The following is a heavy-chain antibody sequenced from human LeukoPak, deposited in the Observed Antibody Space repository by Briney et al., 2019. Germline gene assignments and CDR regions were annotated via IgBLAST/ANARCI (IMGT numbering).Heavy chain of an antibody. V-gene: IGHV1-18*04. CDR3: ARDERAGSGSYKYYYYGMDV. CDR2: ISAYNGNT. CDR1: GYTFTSYG. J-gene: IGHJ6*04. D-gene: IGHD3-10*01. Sequence: ASVKVSCKASGYTFTSYGISWVRQAPRQGLEWMGWISAYNGNTNYAQKLQGRVTMTTDTFTSTAYMWLRSLRSDDTAVYYCARDERAGSGSYKYYYYGMDVRGKGTTVTVSS.